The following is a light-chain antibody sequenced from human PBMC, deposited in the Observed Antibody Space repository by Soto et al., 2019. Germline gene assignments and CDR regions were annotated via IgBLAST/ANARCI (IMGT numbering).Light chain of an antibody. CDR1: SSNIAGNT. J-gene: IGLJ7*01. V-gene: IGLV1-44*01. CDR3: ATWDDDLNAAV. CDR2: IND. Sequence: QSALTQPPSLSGTPGQRVTISCSGSSSNIAGNTVHWYQHLPGTAPKLLIYINDQRPSGVPGRFSASTSGTSASLAISGLQSDDEVDYYCATWDDDLNAAVFGGGTQLPVL.